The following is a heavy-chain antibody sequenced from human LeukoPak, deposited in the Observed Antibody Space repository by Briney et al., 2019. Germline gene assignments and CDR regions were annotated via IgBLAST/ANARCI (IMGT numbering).Heavy chain of an antibody. CDR3: ARDGFGPIGGATTDYDYYYMDV. V-gene: IGHV4-59*12. Sequence: SETLSLTCTVCDGSISNDYWSWVRQPPGKGLEWIGYIYHNGKTNYNPSLKSRVTMSVDTSKNQFSLKLSAVTAADTAVYYCARDGFGPIGGATTDYDYYYMDVWGKGTTVTVSS. D-gene: IGHD1-26*01. J-gene: IGHJ6*03. CDR2: IYHNGKT. CDR1: DGSISNDY.